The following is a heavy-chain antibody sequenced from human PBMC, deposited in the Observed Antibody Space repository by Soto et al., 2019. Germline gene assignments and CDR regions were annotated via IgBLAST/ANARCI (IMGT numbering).Heavy chain of an antibody. V-gene: IGHV1-69*04. J-gene: IGHJ6*02. CDR3: ARDWLRGDYYGMDV. CDR2: IIPILGIA. Sequence: SVKVSCKDSGGTFSSYTISWVRQDTGQGLEWMGRIIPILGIANYAQKFQGRVTITADKSTSTAYMELSSLRSEDTAVYFCARDWLRGDYYGMDVWGQGTTVTVSS. CDR1: GGTFSSYT. D-gene: IGHD5-12*01.